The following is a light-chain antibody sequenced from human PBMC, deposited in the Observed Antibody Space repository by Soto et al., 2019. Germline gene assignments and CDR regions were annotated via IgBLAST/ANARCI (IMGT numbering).Light chain of an antibody. V-gene: IGLV2-11*01. Sequence: QSVLAQPRSVSGSPGQSVTISCTGTSSDVGGYNFVSWYQHRPGEAPKLMIYNVIQRPSGVPDRFSASKSGNTASLSISGLQAEDEADYYCCSYAGSYTYVFGIGTQV. CDR2: NVI. CDR3: CSYAGSYTYV. CDR1: SSDVGGYNF. J-gene: IGLJ1*01.